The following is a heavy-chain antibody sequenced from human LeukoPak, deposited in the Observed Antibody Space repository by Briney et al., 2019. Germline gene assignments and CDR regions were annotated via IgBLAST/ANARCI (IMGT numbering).Heavy chain of an antibody. V-gene: IGHV3-21*04. D-gene: IGHD6-13*01. CDR2: ISSSSSYI. Sequence: GGSLRLSCAASGFTFSSYSMNWVRQAPGKGLEWVSSISSSSSYIYYADSVKGRFTISRDNAKNSLYLQMNSLRAEDTALYYCAKDSLPSGSSWLDWGQGTLVTVSS. CDR3: AKDSLPSGSSWLD. J-gene: IGHJ4*02. CDR1: GFTFSSYS.